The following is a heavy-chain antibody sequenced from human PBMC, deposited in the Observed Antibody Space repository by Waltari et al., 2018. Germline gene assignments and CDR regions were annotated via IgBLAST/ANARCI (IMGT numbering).Heavy chain of an antibody. Sequence: QVHLQQWGAGLLKPSETLSLTCAVYGESFSAYYWSWIRQPPGKGLEWIGEINYSGNTIYNPSLKNRVTLSVDASKNHVSFKLKSVIDPDTAVYYGAGGQIHSGYEGFDYWGQGTLVTFSS. V-gene: IGHV4-34*01. J-gene: IGHJ4*02. CDR1: GESFSAYY. CDR2: INYSGNT. D-gene: IGHD5-12*01. CDR3: AGGQIHSGYEGFDY.